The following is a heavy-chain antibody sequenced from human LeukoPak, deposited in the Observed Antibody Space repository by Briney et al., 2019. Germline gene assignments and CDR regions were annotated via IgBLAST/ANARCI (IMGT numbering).Heavy chain of an antibody. CDR3: ARGRGYSYGYCDY. J-gene: IGHJ4*02. CDR1: GFTFSIYA. V-gene: IGHV3-64*01. D-gene: IGHD5-18*01. CDR2: ISSNGGST. Sequence: PGGSLRLSCAAFGFTFSIYAMHWVRQAPGKGLEYVSAISSNGGSTYYANSVKGRFTISRDNSKNTLYLQMGSLRAEDMAVYYCARGRGYSYGYCDYWGQGTLVTVSS.